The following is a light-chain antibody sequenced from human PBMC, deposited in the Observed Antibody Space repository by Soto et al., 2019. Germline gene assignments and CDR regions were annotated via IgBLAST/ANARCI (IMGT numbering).Light chain of an antibody. CDR3: QQRENWPVT. J-gene: IGKJ5*01. Sequence: IVLTQSPGTLSLSPGERATLSCRASQNVRRYLAWYQQKPGQAPRLLIYDASNRAAGIPARFSGSGSATDFTLTISSLEPEDFAVYYCQQRENWPVTFGQGTRLDTK. CDR1: QNVRRY. V-gene: IGKV3-11*01. CDR2: DAS.